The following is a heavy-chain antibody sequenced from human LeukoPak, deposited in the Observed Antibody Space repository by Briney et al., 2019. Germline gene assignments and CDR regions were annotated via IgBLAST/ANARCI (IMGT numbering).Heavy chain of an antibody. CDR3: ARYSSSSSVVA. V-gene: IGHV3-7*01. CDR1: GFTFSNYW. Sequence: GGSLRLSCAASGFTFSNYWMSWVRQAPGKGLEWLANTKPDGSETHYVDSVKGRFTVSRDNAKNSLYLQVDSLRPDDTAVYYCARYSSSSSVVALGQGALVTASS. CDR2: TKPDGSET. D-gene: IGHD6-13*01. J-gene: IGHJ5*02.